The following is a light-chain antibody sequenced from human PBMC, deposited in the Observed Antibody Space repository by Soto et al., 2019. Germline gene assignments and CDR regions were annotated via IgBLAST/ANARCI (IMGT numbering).Light chain of an antibody. CDR3: QQSYSNSYT. Sequence: DIQLTQSPSSLSASVGDRVTITCRASQSMSDSLNWYQQKSAKAPKLLIYSASSLESGVPSRFSGSGSGTDFTLTISSLQPEDFGTYFCQQSYSNSYTFGQGTTLEIK. CDR1: QSMSDS. V-gene: IGKV1-39*01. CDR2: SAS. J-gene: IGKJ2*01.